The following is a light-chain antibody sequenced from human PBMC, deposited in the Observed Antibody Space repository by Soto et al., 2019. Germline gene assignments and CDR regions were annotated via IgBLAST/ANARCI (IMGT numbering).Light chain of an antibody. CDR1: QSITRW. CDR2: DAT. J-gene: IGKJ2*01. CDR3: QQYNGYSHS. Sequence: DIQMTQSPSTLSASVGDRVTITCRADQSITRWLAWFQQKPGKAPSLLIYDATNLQPGVPSRFSGSGSGTELTLTISSLQPDDFATYYCQQYNGYSHSFGQGTKVDI. V-gene: IGKV1-5*01.